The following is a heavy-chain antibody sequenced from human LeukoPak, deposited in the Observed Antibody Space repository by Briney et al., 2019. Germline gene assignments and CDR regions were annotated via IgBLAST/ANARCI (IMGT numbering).Heavy chain of an antibody. J-gene: IGHJ4*02. CDR3: ASRGKFYFDP. CDR2: IGGSGSGGT. CDR1: GFTFSTYD. V-gene: IGHV3-23*01. Sequence: GGSLRLSCAASGFTFSTYDMAWVRQAPGKGLEWVSTIGGSGSGGTYYADSVKGRLTISRDSSKNTLYLQMNSLRAEDTAVYYCASRGKFYFDPWGQGTLVTVSS. D-gene: IGHD3-10*01.